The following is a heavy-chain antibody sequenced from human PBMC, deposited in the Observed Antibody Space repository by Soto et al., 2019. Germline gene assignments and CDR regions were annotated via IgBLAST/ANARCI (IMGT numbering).Heavy chain of an antibody. D-gene: IGHD2-2*01. J-gene: IGHJ4*02. V-gene: IGHV3-30*18. CDR2: ISFDGNDH. CDR1: GFTFSTYG. Sequence: PGGSLRLSCAASGFTFSTYGMHWIRQTPGRGLEWVAVISFDGNDHFYADSVKGRFIISRDNSKNTVYLQMNSLRPEDTAIYYCAKSPNFFCSSANCYGYYFDYWGQGTLVTVSS. CDR3: AKSPNFFCSSANCYGYYFDY.